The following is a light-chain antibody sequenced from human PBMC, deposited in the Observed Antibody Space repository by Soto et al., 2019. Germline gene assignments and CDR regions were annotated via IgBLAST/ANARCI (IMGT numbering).Light chain of an antibody. Sequence: DIQMTQSPSTLSASVGDRVTITCRASQSIGSWLAWFQQKPGKAPKVLIYKASSLESGIPSRFSGSGSGTEVTLTISSLQPDDFATYYCQQYNSYSSFGQGTKVEIK. CDR1: QSIGSW. CDR2: KAS. J-gene: IGKJ1*01. CDR3: QQYNSYSS. V-gene: IGKV1-5*03.